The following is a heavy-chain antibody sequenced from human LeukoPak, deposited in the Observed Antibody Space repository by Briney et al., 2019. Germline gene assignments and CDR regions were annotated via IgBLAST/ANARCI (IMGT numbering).Heavy chain of an antibody. CDR1: GGSINSYY. CDR3: ARQTGSGLFILP. V-gene: IGHV4-59*04. J-gene: IGHJ4*02. D-gene: IGHD3/OR15-3a*01. Sequence: SETLSLTCTVSGGSINSYYWSWIRQPPGKGLEWIGYIYYSGNTYYNASLKSQVSISIDTSKNQFSLRLTSVTAADTAVYYCARQTGSGLFILPGGQGTLVTVSS. CDR2: IYYSGNT.